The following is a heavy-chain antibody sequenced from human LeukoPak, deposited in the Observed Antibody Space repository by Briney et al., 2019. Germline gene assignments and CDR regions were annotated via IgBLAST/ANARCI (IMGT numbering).Heavy chain of an antibody. CDR1: GCTFTSYG. Sequence: ASVKVSCKASGCTFTSYGISWVRQAPGQGLEWMGWISAYNGNTNYAQKLQGRGTMTTDTSTSTAYMELRSLRSDDTAVYYCARTNYYYYYMDVWGKGTTVTVSS. CDR2: ISAYNGNT. V-gene: IGHV1-18*01. CDR3: ARTNYYYYYMDV. J-gene: IGHJ6*03.